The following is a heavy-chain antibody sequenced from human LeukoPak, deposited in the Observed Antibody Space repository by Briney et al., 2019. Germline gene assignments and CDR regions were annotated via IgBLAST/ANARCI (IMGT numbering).Heavy chain of an antibody. J-gene: IGHJ4*02. CDR3: ARAHYYDSSGYTFDY. CDR2: MNPNSGNT. CDR1: GYTFTSYD. D-gene: IGHD3-22*01. V-gene: IGHV1-8*01. Sequence: ASVKVSCKASGYTFTSYDINWVRQATGQGLEWMGWMNPNSGNTGYAQKFQGRVTMTRDTSISTAYMELSSLRSEDTAEYYCARAHYYDSSGYTFDYWGQGTLVTVSS.